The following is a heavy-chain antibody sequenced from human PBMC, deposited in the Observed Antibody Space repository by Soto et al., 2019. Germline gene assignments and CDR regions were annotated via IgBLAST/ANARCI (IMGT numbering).Heavy chain of an antibody. CDR1: GYTFTGYY. CDR3: ARGDYGGNSGWYFDL. Sequence: QVQLVQSGAEVKKPGSSVKVSCKASGYTFTGYYMHWVRQAPGQGLEWMGWINPNSGGTNYAQKFQGRVTMTRDTSISPAYMELSRLRSDDTAVYYCARGDYGGNSGWYFDLWGRGTLVTVSS. D-gene: IGHD4-17*01. CDR2: INPNSGGT. J-gene: IGHJ2*01. V-gene: IGHV1-2*02.